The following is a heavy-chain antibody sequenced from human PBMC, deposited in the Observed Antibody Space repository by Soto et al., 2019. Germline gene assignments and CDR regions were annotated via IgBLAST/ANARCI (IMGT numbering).Heavy chain of an antibody. J-gene: IGHJ6*02. CDR1: GFTLTTYT. CDR3: VRERGLSSFYGMDV. CDR2: ITSSSGHI. D-gene: IGHD3-10*01. Sequence: GGSLRLSCEASGFTLTTYTMNWVRQASGKGLEWVSSITSSSGHIYYADSVKGRFTISRDNARNSLYLQMNSLRAEDTAVYYCVRERGLSSFYGMDVWGQGTTVTVSS. V-gene: IGHV3-21*01.